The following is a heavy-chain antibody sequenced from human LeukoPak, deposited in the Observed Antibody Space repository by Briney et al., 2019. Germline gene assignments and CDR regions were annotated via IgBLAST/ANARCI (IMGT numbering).Heavy chain of an antibody. D-gene: IGHD6-19*01. V-gene: IGHV4-59*01. CDR3: ARSTGGWSYFDH. Sequence: PSETLSLTCTVSGGSISSNYWSWIRQPPGKGLEWIGYIYDSGTTNYNPSLKSRATISEDMSKNQFSLKVRSVTAADTAVYYCARSTGGWSYFDHRGQGILVTVSS. J-gene: IGHJ4*02. CDR1: GGSISSNY. CDR2: IYDSGTT.